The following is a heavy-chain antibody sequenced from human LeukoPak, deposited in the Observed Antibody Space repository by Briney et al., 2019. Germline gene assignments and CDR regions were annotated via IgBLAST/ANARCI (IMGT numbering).Heavy chain of an antibody. CDR1: GGSISSYY. D-gene: IGHD2-21*02. V-gene: IGHV4-59*01. CDR2: IYYSGGT. Sequence: SETLSLTCTVSGGSISSYYWSWIRQPPGKGLEWIGYIYYSGGTNYNPSLKSRVTISLDTSKSQFSLKLSSVTAADTAVYYRAGQVTSLEYFQHWGQGTLVTVST. J-gene: IGHJ1*01. CDR3: AGQVTSLEYFQH.